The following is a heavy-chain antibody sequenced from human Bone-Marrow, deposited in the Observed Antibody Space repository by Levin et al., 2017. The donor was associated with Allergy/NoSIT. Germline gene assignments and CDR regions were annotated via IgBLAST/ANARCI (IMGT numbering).Heavy chain of an antibody. V-gene: IGHV5-10-1*01. CDR2: IDPSDSYT. Sequence: RGESLKISCKGSGYSFSSHWITWVRQMPGKGLEWMGRIDPSDSYTKYSPSFQGHVTISVAKSIHTAYLEWSSLKASDTALYYCASLSDIVIMVASTYDAFDIWGQGTMVTVSS. D-gene: IGHD2-8*01. CDR3: ASLSDIVIMVASTYDAFDI. J-gene: IGHJ3*02. CDR1: GYSFSSHW.